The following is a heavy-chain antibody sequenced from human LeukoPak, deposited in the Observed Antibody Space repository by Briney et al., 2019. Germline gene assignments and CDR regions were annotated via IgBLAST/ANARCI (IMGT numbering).Heavy chain of an antibody. CDR3: AKASIYVYYGMDV. D-gene: IGHD3-16*02. V-gene: IGHV3-30*18. Sequence: GGSLRLSCAASGFTFTNYGMHWVRQAPGKGLEWVAVISYDGSNKYYVGSVKGRFTISRDNSKNTLSLQMNSLRAEDTAVYYCAKASIYVYYGMDVWGQGTTVIVSS. J-gene: IGHJ6*02. CDR1: GFTFTNYG. CDR2: ISYDGSNK.